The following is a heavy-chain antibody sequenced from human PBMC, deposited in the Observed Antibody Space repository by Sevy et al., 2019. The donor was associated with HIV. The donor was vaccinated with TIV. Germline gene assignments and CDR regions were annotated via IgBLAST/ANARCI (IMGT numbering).Heavy chain of an antibody. Sequence: GGYLRLSCAASGFPFNDHAMHWVRQVPGKGLEWVSGISWNSRNIGYADSVKGRFTISRDNARHFVYLAMNSLRPVDTAFYYCAKDINRGCDGVNCYSYYYYFYGLDVWGQGTTVTVSS. J-gene: IGHJ6*02. V-gene: IGHV3-9*01. CDR3: AKDINRGCDGVNCYSYYYYFYGLDV. D-gene: IGHD2-21*01. CDR1: GFPFNDHA. CDR2: ISWNSRNI.